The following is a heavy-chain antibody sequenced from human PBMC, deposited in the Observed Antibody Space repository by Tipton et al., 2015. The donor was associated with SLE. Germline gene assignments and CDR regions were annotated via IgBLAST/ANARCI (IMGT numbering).Heavy chain of an antibody. CDR3: ASLVISGSYLVDY. D-gene: IGHD1-26*01. V-gene: IGHV4-34*01. Sequence: TLSLTCAVYGGSFSGYYWSWIRQPPGKGLEWIGEINHSGSTNYNPSLKSRVTISVDTSKNQFSLKLSSVTAADTAVYYCASLVISGSYLVDYWGQGTLVTVSS. CDR2: INHSGST. CDR1: GGSFSGYY. J-gene: IGHJ4*02.